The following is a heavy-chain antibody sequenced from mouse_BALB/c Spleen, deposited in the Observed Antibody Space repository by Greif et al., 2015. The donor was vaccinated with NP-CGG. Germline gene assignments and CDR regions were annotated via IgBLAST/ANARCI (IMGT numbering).Heavy chain of an antibody. J-gene: IGHJ3*01. Sequence: EVKLMESGGGLVKPGGSLKLSCAASGFTFSSYAMSWVRQTPEKRLEWVATISSGGSYTYYPDSVKGRFTISRDNAKNTLYLQMSSLRSEDTAVYYCARRGSSAWFAYWGQGTLVTVSA. CDR1: GFTFSSYA. CDR2: ISSGGSYT. CDR3: ARRGSSAWFAY. D-gene: IGHD3-1*01. V-gene: IGHV5-9-1*01.